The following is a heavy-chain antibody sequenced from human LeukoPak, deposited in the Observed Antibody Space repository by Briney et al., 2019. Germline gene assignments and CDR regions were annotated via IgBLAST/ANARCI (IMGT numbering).Heavy chain of an antibody. CDR3: AKDAPYCSGASCFFDY. V-gene: IGHV3-23*01. D-gene: IGHD2-15*01. CDR2: INGRGYST. CDR1: GFTFSTYA. Sequence: GGCLRLSCAASGFTFSTYAMSWVRQAPGKGLEWVSTINGRGYSTYYTDSVKGRFTISRDNSKNTLFLQLNSLRAEDTAFYYCAKDAPYCSGASCFFDYWGQGTLVTVSS. J-gene: IGHJ4*02.